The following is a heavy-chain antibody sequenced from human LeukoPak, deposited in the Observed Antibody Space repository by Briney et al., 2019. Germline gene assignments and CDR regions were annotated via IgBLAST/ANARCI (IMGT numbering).Heavy chain of an antibody. CDR3: ANNPVGASYLFYYSYMDV. J-gene: IGHJ6*03. V-gene: IGHV3-23*01. CDR2: ISGRCSST. Sequence: GSLRLSCAASGFTFSSYAMSWVRQAPGKGLEWVSAISGRCSSTYYADSVKGRFTISRDNSKNTLYLQMNTLRAENTAVYYCANNPVGASYLFYYSYMDVWGKGTTVTVSS. D-gene: IGHD1-26*01. CDR1: GFTFSSYA.